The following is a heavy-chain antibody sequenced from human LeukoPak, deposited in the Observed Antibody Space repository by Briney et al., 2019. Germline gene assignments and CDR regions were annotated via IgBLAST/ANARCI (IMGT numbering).Heavy chain of an antibody. J-gene: IGHJ4*02. Sequence: GGSLRLSCAVSGFTFSNDWMHWVRQAPGKGLLWVSRISGDGTTTNYADSVKGRFTISRDNAKNTLYLQMDSLRAEDTAGYYCAGTWSFDYWGQGTLVTVSS. CDR1: GFTFSNDW. CDR2: ISGDGTTT. D-gene: IGHD2-15*01. V-gene: IGHV3-74*01. CDR3: AGTWSFDY.